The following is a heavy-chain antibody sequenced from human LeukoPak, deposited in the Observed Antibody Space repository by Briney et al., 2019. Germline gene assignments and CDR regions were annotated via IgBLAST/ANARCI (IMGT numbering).Heavy chain of an antibody. Sequence: GGSLRLSCAASGFTFSSYGMSWVRQAPGKGLEWVSAISGSGGSTYYADSVKGRFTISRDNSKNTLYLQMNSLRAEDTAVYYCAKYMVNYYYYYMDVWGKGTTVTISS. CDR1: GFTFSSYG. D-gene: IGHD5-18*01. CDR2: ISGSGGST. J-gene: IGHJ6*03. V-gene: IGHV3-23*01. CDR3: AKYMVNYYYYYMDV.